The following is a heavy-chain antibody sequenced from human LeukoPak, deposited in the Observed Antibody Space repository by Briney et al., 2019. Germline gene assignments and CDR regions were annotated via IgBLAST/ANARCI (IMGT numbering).Heavy chain of an antibody. CDR2: IYTSGST. Sequence: SETLSLTCTVSGGSISSYYWSWIRQPAGKGLEWIGRIYTSGSTNYNPSLKSRVTMSVDTSKNQFSLKLSSVTAADTAVYYCARQYAIYYYYYMDVWGKGTTVTVSS. V-gene: IGHV4-4*07. CDR1: GGSISSYY. CDR3: ARQYAIYYYYYMDV. J-gene: IGHJ6*03.